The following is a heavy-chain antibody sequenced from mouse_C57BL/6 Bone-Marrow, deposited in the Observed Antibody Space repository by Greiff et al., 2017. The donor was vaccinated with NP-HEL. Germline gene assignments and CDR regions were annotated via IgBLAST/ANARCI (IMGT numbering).Heavy chain of an antibody. D-gene: IGHD1-1*01. V-gene: IGHV1-82*01. CDR3: AREWVVKAMDY. J-gene: IGHJ4*01. CDR2: IYPGDGDT. CDR1: GYAFSSSW. Sequence: QVQLKQSGPELVKPGASVKISCKASGYAFSSSWMNWVKQRPGKGLEWIGRIYPGDGDTNYNGKFKGKATLTADKSSSTAYMQLSSLTSEDSAVYFCAREWVVKAMDYWGQGTSVTVSS.